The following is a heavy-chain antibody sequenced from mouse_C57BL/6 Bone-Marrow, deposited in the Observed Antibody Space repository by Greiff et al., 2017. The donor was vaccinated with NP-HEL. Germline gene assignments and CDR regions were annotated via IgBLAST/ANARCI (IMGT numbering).Heavy chain of an antibody. D-gene: IGHD2-4*01. CDR2: INPDGSST. CDR1: GFTFSDYS. V-gene: IGHV5-16*01. J-gene: IGHJ4*01. Sequence: EVKLMESEGGLVQPGSSMKLSCTASGFTFSDYSMAWVRQVPEKGLEWVANINPDGSSTYYQDTLKSRFIISRDNAKNILYLQMSSLKSEDTATYYCAREGGLRRRTYAMDYWGQGTAVTVSS. CDR3: AREGGLRRRTYAMDY.